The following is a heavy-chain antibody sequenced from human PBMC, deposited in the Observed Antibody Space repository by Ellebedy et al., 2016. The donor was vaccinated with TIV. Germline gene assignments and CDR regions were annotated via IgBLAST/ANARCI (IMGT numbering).Heavy chain of an antibody. D-gene: IGHD1-1*01. V-gene: IGHV4-4*07. J-gene: IGHJ6*03. CDR1: GGSVSRYF. CDR2: IFTSGSF. CDR3: ARVHCSITTCDYYYMDV. Sequence: SETLSLXXTVSGGSVSRYFWSWIRQPAGKGLEWIGRIFTSGSFNYNPSLMSRVTMSVVTSKNRISLRLNSVTTADTAVYYCARVHCSITTCDYYYMDVWGKGTTVTVSS.